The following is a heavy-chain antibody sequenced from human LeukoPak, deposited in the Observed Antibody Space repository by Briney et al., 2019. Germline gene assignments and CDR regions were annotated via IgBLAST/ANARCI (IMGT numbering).Heavy chain of an antibody. Sequence: SETLSLTCAVYGGSFSGYYWSWIRQHPGKGLEWIGYIYYSGSTYYNPSLKSRVTISVDTSKNQFSLKLSSVTAADTAVYYCARGRITIFGVVDAFDIWGQGTMVTVSS. CDR2: IYYSGST. J-gene: IGHJ3*02. D-gene: IGHD3-3*01. CDR1: GGSFSGYY. V-gene: IGHV4-31*11. CDR3: ARGRITIFGVVDAFDI.